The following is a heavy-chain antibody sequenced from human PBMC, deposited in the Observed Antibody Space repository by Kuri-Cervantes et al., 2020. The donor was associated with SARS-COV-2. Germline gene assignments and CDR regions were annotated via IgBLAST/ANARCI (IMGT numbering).Heavy chain of an antibody. CDR2: IKQDGSEK. D-gene: IGHD1-26*01. V-gene: IGHV3-7*01. CDR1: GFTFSSYW. CDR3: ARQWELPNLGDFDY. Sequence: GGSLRLSCAASGFTFSSYWMSWVRQAPGKGLEWVANIKQDGSEKYYVDSVKGRFTISRDNAKNSLYLQMNSLRAEDTAVYYCARQWELPNLGDFDYWGQGTLVTVSS. J-gene: IGHJ4*02.